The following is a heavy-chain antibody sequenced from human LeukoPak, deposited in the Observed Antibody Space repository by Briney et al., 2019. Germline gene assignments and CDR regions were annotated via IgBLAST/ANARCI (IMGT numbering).Heavy chain of an antibody. CDR3: ARGNYDFWSGSYYYYMDV. Sequence: GGSLRLSCAASGFNFNVYSMTWVRQAPGKGLEWLSYISSSGRTIYYADSVKGRFSISRDNAKSSLYLQMNSLRAEDTAVYYCARGNYDFWSGSYYYYMDVWGKGTTVTVSS. CDR2: ISSSGRTI. CDR1: GFNFNVYS. D-gene: IGHD3-3*01. V-gene: IGHV3-48*01. J-gene: IGHJ6*03.